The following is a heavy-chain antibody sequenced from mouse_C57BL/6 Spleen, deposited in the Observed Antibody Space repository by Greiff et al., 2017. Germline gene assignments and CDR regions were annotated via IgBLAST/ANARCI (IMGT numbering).Heavy chain of an antibody. CDR1: GFTFSSYA. Sequence: DVQRVESGGGLVKPGGSLKLSCAASGFTFSSYAMSWVRQTPEKRLEWVATISDGGSYTYYPDNVKGRFTISRDNAKNNLYLQMSHLKSEDTAMYYCARDYGYDYGFYAMDYWGQGTSVTVSS. CDR3: ARDYGYDYGFYAMDY. J-gene: IGHJ4*01. CDR2: ISDGGSYT. V-gene: IGHV5-4*01. D-gene: IGHD2-4*01.